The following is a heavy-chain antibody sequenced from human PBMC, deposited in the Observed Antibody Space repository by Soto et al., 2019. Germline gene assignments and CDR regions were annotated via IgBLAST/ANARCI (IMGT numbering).Heavy chain of an antibody. Sequence: QVHLVESGGGVVQPGRSLRLSCAASGFTFRSYGMHWVRQAPGKGLEWVAVTWYDGNNKYYADSVKGRFTISRDNSKDTVFLQMNSLRAEDTAVYYCARDRSGYDQTPDYWGQGTLVTVSS. V-gene: IGHV3-33*01. CDR2: TWYDGNNK. D-gene: IGHD3-3*01. J-gene: IGHJ4*02. CDR1: GFTFRSYG. CDR3: ARDRSGYDQTPDY.